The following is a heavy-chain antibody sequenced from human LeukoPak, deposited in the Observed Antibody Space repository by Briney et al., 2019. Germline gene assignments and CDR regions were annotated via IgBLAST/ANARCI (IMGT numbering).Heavy chain of an antibody. CDR2: IYYSGST. CDR3: ARDVLAAAGTFDY. Sequence: PSETLSLTCTVSGGSISSSSYYWGWIRQPPGKGLEWIGSIYYSGSTYYNPSLKSRVTISVDTSKNQFSLKLYSVTAADTAVYYCARDVLAAAGTFDYWGQGALVTVSS. D-gene: IGHD6-13*01. CDR1: GGSISSSSYY. J-gene: IGHJ4*02. V-gene: IGHV4-39*02.